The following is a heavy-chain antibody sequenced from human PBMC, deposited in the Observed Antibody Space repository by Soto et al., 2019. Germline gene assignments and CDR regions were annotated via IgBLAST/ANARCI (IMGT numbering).Heavy chain of an antibody. CDR3: ARLNHTSGWYQNN. D-gene: IGHD6-13*01. Sequence: GESLKISCKGSGYSFTNYWIGWVRQMPGKGLQWMGNIYPGDSDTRYSPSFQGQVTISADKSISTAYLQWSSLKASDTAMYYCARLNHTSGWYQNNWGQGTLVTVSS. CDR1: GYSFTNYW. J-gene: IGHJ4*02. V-gene: IGHV5-51*01. CDR2: IYPGDSDT.